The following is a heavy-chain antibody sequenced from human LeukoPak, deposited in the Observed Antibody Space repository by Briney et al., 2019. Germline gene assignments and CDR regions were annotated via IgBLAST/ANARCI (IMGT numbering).Heavy chain of an antibody. CDR1: VASITSSSNN. Sequence: SETLSLTCTAPVASITSSSNNWGWIRHPPGKGLEWIGSIYYSGSTYYNPSLKSRVTISVDTSKNQFSLKLNSVTATDTAVYYCARHYGPWGQGTLVTVSS. CDR2: IYYSGST. CDR3: ARHYGP. J-gene: IGHJ4*02. D-gene: IGHD3-10*01. V-gene: IGHV4-39*01.